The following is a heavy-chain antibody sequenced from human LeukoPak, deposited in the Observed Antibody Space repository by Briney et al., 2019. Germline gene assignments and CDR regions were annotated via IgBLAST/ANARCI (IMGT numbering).Heavy chain of an antibody. D-gene: IGHD6-19*01. CDR1: GFTFSSYG. J-gene: IGHJ4*02. CDR2: ISYDGSNK. CDR3: AKDGDLIAVAGYFDY. V-gene: IGHV3-30*18. Sequence: GRSLRLSCAASGFTFSSYGIHWVRQAPGKGLEWVAVISYDGSNKYYADSVKGRFTISRDNSKNTLYLQMNSLRAEDTAVYYCAKDGDLIAVAGYFDYWGQRTLVTVSS.